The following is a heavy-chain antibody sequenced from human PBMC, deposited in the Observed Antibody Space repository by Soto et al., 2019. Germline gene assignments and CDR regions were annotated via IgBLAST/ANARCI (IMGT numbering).Heavy chain of an antibody. D-gene: IGHD4-17*01. J-gene: IGHJ4*02. CDR3: AREPTVTYSYYFDY. CDR1: GGSISSYY. V-gene: IGHV4-4*07. CDR2: IYTSGST. Sequence: SETLSLTCTVSGGSISSYYWSWIRQPAGKGLEWIGRIYTSGSTNYNPSLKSRVTMSVDTSKNQFSLKLSSVTAADTAVYYCAREPTVTYSYYFDYWGQGSLVTVAS.